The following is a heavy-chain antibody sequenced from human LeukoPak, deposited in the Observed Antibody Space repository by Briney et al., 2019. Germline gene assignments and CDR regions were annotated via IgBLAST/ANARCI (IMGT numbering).Heavy chain of an antibody. CDR1: GFTFSPYW. J-gene: IGHJ3*01. CDR2: IDNDGSST. CDR3: ARGGFDHAFDV. Sequence: GGSLRLSCAASGFTFSPYWMHWVRQVPGRGLVWVARIDNDGSSTIYADSVKGRLTISRDDAQNTLFLQMDSLRPEDTAVYYCARGGFDHAFDVWGQGTMVTVFS. D-gene: IGHD3-9*01. V-gene: IGHV3-74*01.